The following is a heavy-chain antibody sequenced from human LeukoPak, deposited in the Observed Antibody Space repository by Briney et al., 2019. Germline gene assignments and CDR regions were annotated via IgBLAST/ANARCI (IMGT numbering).Heavy chain of an antibody. CDR2: INPSGGST. J-gene: IGHJ4*02. V-gene: IGHV1-46*01. Sequence: ASVKVSCKASGYTFTSYYMHWGRQPPGQGLEWMGIINPSGGSTSYAQKFQGRVTMTRDTSTSTVYMELSSLRSEDTAVYYCARVGYCSGNSCYNDYWGQGTLVTVSS. D-gene: IGHD2-15*01. CDR1: GYTFTSYY. CDR3: ARVGYCSGNSCYNDY.